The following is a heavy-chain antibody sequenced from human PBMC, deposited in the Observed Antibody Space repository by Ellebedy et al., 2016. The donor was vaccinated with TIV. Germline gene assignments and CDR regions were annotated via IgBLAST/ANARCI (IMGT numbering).Heavy chain of an antibody. CDR1: GFTVSSNY. D-gene: IGHD3-9*01. CDR2: IYSGGST. CDR3: ATLKGSDILTGYYSWDY. J-gene: IGHJ4*02. V-gene: IGHV3-53*01. Sequence: GGSLRLSXAASGFTVSSNYMSWVRQAPGKGLEWVSVIYSGGSTYYADSVKGRFTISRDNSKNTLYLQMNSLRAEDTAVYYCATLKGSDILTGYYSWDYWGQGTLVTVSS.